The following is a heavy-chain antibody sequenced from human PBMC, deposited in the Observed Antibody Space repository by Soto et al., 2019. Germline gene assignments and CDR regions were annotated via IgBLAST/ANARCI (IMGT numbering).Heavy chain of an antibody. V-gene: IGHV1-69*06. J-gene: IGHJ6*02. CDR1: GGTFSSYA. CDR3: ARGGYSSTWSNLLDRSGLDV. D-gene: IGHD6-13*01. CDR2: IVTLFRTT. Sequence: QVQLVQSGAEAKKPGSSVKVSCKTSGGTFSSYAISWVRQAPGQGLEWMGGIVTLFRTTNYAQKFQGRVTITADKSTDTVYMEMSGLRSGDTAVYYCARGGYSSTWSNLLDRSGLDVWGQGTTVTVSS.